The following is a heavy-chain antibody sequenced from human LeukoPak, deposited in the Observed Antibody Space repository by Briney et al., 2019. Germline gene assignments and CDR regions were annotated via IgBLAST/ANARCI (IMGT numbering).Heavy chain of an antibody. J-gene: IGHJ4*02. Sequence: PGGSLRLSCAASGFTFSSFAMTWVRQAPGKGLEWVSAISGSGGSTYYADSVKGRFTISRDNSKNTLFLQMSSLRAEDTAVYYCAKDRDPIQRTHFDYWGQGTLVTVSS. CDR3: AKDRDPIQRTHFDY. D-gene: IGHD5-18*01. V-gene: IGHV3-23*01. CDR1: GFTFSSFA. CDR2: ISGSGGST.